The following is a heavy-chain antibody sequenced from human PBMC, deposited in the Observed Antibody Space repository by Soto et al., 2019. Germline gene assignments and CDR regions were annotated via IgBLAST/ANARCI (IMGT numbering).Heavy chain of an antibody. CDR1: GFTFSSYA. J-gene: IGHJ4*02. CDR3: AYSSGWYYFDY. V-gene: IGHV3-23*01. CDR2: ISGSGGNT. Sequence: EVQLLESGGGLVQPGGSLRLSCAASGFTFSSYAMSWVRQAPGKGLEWVSGISGSGGNTFYADSVKGRFTISRDNSKNTLYLQMNSLRAEDTAVYYCAYSSGWYYFDYWGQGTLVTVSS. D-gene: IGHD6-19*01.